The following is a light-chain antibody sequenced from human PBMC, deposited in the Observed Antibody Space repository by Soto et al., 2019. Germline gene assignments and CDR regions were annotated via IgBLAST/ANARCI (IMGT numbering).Light chain of an antibody. J-gene: IGKJ2*01. Sequence: EIVLTQSPGTLSLSPGERATLSCRASQSISSNYLAWYQQRPGQAPRLLIYAASSRATDIPDRFSGGGSATDFTLTVSRLEPEDFAVYYCQQYGSSPRTFGQGTKLEIK. V-gene: IGKV3-20*01. CDR3: QQYGSSPRT. CDR2: AAS. CDR1: QSISSNY.